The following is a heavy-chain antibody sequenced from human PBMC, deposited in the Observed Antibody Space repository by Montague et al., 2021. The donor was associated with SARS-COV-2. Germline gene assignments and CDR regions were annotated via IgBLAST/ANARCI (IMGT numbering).Heavy chain of an antibody. CDR1: GDSVSSNSAA. Sequence: CAISGDSVSSNSAAWNWIRQSPSGGLEWLGRTYYRSKWYTDYAPSVKTRITITPDTSNNRFSLHLHSVTPGDTAVYYCAREGTVPGPRGIYFDDWGQGTLVTVSS. D-gene: IGHD1-1*01. J-gene: IGHJ4*02. CDR3: AREGTVPGPRGIYFDD. CDR2: TYYRSKWYT. V-gene: IGHV6-1*01.